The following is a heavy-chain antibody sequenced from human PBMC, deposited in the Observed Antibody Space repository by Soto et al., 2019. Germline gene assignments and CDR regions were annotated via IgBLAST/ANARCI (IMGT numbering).Heavy chain of an antibody. D-gene: IGHD5-12*01. CDR2: ISYDGSNK. Sequence: ESGGGVVQPGRSLRLSCAASGFTFSSYGMHWVRQAPGKGLEWVAVISYDGSNKYYADSVKGRFTISRDNSKNTLYLQMNSLRAEDTAVYYCAKELVGGYSGYENYYYGMDVWGQGTTVTVSS. V-gene: IGHV3-30*18. CDR1: GFTFSSYG. J-gene: IGHJ6*02. CDR3: AKELVGGYSGYENYYYGMDV.